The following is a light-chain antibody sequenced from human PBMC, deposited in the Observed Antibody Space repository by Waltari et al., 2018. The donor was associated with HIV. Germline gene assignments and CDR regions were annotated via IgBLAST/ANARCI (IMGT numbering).Light chain of an antibody. CDR1: GSNIGTYS. Sequence: QSVVTQPPSASGTPGQRVTISCSGSGSNIGTYSVTWYQHFPGTAPKLLIYRNDQRPSGVPGRFSGSQSGTSASLAISGLQYDDEADYYCAVWDDSLGGAVFGGGTKLTVL. CDR2: RND. J-gene: IGLJ2*01. CDR3: AVWDDSLGGAV. V-gene: IGLV1-47*01.